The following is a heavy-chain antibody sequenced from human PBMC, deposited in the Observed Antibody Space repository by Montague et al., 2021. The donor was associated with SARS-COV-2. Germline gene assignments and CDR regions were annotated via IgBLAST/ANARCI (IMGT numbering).Heavy chain of an antibody. CDR3: ARSRRITIFGVGLSNYYGMDV. CDR2: IYYSGST. D-gene: IGHD3-3*01. Sequence: SETLSLTCTVSGGSISSYYWSWIRQPPGKELEWIGYIYYSGSTNYNPSLKSRATISVDTSKNQFSLKLSSVTAADTAVYYCARSRRITIFGVGLSNYYGMDVWGQGTTVTVSS. V-gene: IGHV4-59*01. J-gene: IGHJ6*02. CDR1: GGSISSYY.